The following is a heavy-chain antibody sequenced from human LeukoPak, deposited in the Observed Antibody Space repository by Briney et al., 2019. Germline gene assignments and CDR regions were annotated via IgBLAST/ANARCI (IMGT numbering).Heavy chain of an antibody. CDR2: INSDGSST. Sequence: GGSLRLSCAASGFTFSSYWMHWVRQAPGKGLVWVSRINSDGSSTSYVDSVKGRFTISRDNAKNTLYLQMNSLRAEDTAVYYCARSRTTVTPLPYWGQGTLVTVSS. D-gene: IGHD4-17*01. J-gene: IGHJ4*02. CDR1: GFTFSSYW. V-gene: IGHV3-74*01. CDR3: ARSRTTVTPLPY.